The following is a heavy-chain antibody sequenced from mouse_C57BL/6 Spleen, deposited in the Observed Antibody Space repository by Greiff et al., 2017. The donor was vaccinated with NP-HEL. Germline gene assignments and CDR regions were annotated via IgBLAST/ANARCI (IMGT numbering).Heavy chain of an antibody. J-gene: IGHJ2*01. CDR1: GFTFSSYG. Sequence: EVQGVESGGDLVKPGGSLKLSCAASGFTFSSYGMSWVRQTPDKRLEWVATISSGGSYTYYSDSVKGRFPISRDNAKHTLYLQMSILKSEDPAMYYFARDYGNYFDYWGQGTTLTVSS. CDR3: ARDYGNYFDY. D-gene: IGHD1-1*01. CDR2: ISSGGSYT. V-gene: IGHV5-6*01.